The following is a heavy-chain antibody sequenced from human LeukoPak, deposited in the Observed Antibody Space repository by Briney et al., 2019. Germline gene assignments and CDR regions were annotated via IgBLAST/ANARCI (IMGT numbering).Heavy chain of an antibody. V-gene: IGHV4-59*01. J-gene: IGHJ4*02. D-gene: IGHD6-19*01. CDR1: GGSMSGSY. Sequence: SETLSLTCTLSGGSMSGSYWSWVRQPPGKGLEYIGYIYYSGSTNYSTSLKSRVSISVDTSKNQFSLRLNSVTAADTAVYYCARGGWSMDYWGQGTLVTVSS. CDR2: IYYSGST. CDR3: ARGGWSMDY.